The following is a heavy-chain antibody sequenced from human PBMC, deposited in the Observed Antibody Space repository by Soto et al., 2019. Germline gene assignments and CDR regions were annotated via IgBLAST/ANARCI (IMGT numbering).Heavy chain of an antibody. Sequence: EVQLVESGGGLVQPGGSLILSCAASGFTFSHYSMNWVRQAPGKGLEWVSYISSSSSTIYYADSVKGRFTISRDNDKNSLFLQMNSLTAEDTAVYYCAKDIDVGGQGTLVTVSS. J-gene: IGHJ4*02. CDR1: GFTFSHYS. V-gene: IGHV3-48*01. D-gene: IGHD2-15*01. CDR2: ISSSSSTI. CDR3: AKDIDV.